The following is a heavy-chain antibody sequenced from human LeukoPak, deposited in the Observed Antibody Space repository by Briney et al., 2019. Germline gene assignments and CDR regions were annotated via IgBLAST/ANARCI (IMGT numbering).Heavy chain of an antibody. D-gene: IGHD3-9*01. Sequence: AGGSLRLSCAASGFTFSRFWMSWVRQAPGEGLEWVANINPDGSVKYYVDSVKGRFTISRDNAKNSLYLQMNSLRAEDTAVYYCARGRYFDWGQGTLVTVSS. CDR3: ARGRYFD. CDR2: INPDGSVK. J-gene: IGHJ4*02. CDR1: GFTFSRFW. V-gene: IGHV3-7*03.